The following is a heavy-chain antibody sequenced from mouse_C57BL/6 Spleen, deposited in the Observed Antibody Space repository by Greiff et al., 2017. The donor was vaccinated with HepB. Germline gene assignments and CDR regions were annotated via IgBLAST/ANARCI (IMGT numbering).Heavy chain of an antibody. Sequence: EVQLQQSGAELVRPGASVKLSCTASGFNIKDDYMHWVKQKPEQGLEWIGWIDPENGDTEYASKFQGKATITADTSSNTAYLQLSSLTSEDTAAYYCTTAAQAESYWYFDVWGTGTTVTVSS. D-gene: IGHD3-2*02. CDR2: IDPENGDT. V-gene: IGHV14-4*01. J-gene: IGHJ1*03. CDR1: GFNIKDDY. CDR3: TTAAQAESYWYFDV.